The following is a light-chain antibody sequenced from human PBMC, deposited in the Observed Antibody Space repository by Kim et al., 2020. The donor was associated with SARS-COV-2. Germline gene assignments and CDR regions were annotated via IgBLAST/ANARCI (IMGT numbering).Light chain of an antibody. CDR3: QQYSNLSWT. Sequence: IVLTQSPGTLSLSPGERATLSCRATQSVSSSSLAWYQQRPGQAPRLLIYDASTRATGIPDRFSGSGSGTDFTLTISRLEPEDFAVYYCQQYSNLSWTLGQGTKVDIK. CDR2: DAS. J-gene: IGKJ1*01. V-gene: IGKV3-20*01. CDR1: QSVSSSS.